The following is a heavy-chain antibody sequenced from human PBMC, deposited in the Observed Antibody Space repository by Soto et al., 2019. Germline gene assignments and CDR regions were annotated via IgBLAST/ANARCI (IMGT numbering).Heavy chain of an antibody. V-gene: IGHV3-30-3*01. D-gene: IGHD3-10*01. CDR2: ISYDGSNK. J-gene: IGHJ4*02. CDR3: ARDMNGSGSYPRFDY. Sequence: QVQLVESGGGVVQPGRSLRLSCAASGFTFSSYAMHWVRQAPGKGLEWVAVISYDGSNKYYADSVKGRFTISRDNSKNTLDLQMNSLRAEDTAVYYCARDMNGSGSYPRFDYWGQGTLVTVSS. CDR1: GFTFSSYA.